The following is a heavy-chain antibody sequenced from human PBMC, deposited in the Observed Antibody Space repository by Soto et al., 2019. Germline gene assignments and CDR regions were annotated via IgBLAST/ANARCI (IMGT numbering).Heavy chain of an antibody. J-gene: IGHJ6*02. CDR2: ISYDGSNK. CDR3: AKNPVYGDYGMDV. V-gene: IGHV3-30*18. CDR1: GFTFSSYG. Sequence: GSLRPSCAASGFTFSSYGMHWVRQAPGKGLEWVAVISYDGSNKYYADSVKGRFTISRDNSKNTLYLQMNSLRAEDTAVYYCAKNPVYGDYGMDVWGQGTTVTVSS. D-gene: IGHD4-17*01.